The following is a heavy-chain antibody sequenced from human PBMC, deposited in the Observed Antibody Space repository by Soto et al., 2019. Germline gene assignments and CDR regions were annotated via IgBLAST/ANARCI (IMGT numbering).Heavy chain of an antibody. Sequence: SETLSLTCTVSGGSITDYSWVWIRQPAGKGLEWIGRIFSSGSTNYNPSRKGRITMSLDTSKNQFSLKLNSATATDTAVYFCARDQGVVVTADNWFDPWGQGILVTVSS. CDR3: ARDQGVVVTADNWFDP. D-gene: IGHD2-21*02. CDR2: IFSSGST. CDR1: GGSITDYS. J-gene: IGHJ5*02. V-gene: IGHV4-4*07.